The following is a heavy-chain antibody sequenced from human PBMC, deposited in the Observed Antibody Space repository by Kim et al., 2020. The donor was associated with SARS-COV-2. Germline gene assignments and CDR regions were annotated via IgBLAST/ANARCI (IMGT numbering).Heavy chain of an antibody. CDR3: ARFQPAGDIAADDY. CDR2: ISSSRSYT. Sequence: GGSLRLSCAASGFTFSDYYMSWISQAPGKGLEWDSYISSSRSYTNYADSVKGRFTISRDNAKNSMYLQMNSLRAVDTAVYYCARFQPAGDIAADDYCGHGTLVTVSS. CDR1: GFTFSDYY. V-gene: IGHV3-11*03. D-gene: IGHD6-13*01. J-gene: IGHJ4*01.